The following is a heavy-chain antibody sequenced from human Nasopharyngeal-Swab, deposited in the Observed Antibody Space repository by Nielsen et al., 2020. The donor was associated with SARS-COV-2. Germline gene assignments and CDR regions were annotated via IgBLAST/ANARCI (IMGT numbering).Heavy chain of an antibody. CDR2: IYYSGST. Sequence: RQALGKGLEWIGYIYYSGSTYYNPSLKRRVTISVDTSKNQFSQKLSSVTAADTAVYYCARDYYDSSGYYGGFDPWGQGTLVTVSS. CDR3: ARDYYDSSGYYGGFDP. D-gene: IGHD3-22*01. J-gene: IGHJ5*02. V-gene: IGHV4-30-4*01.